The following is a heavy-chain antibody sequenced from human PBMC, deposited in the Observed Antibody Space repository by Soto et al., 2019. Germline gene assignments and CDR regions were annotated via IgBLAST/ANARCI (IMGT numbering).Heavy chain of an antibody. CDR2: ISGSGSSI. J-gene: IGHJ6*02. CDR1: GFTFSAYE. V-gene: IGHV3-48*03. Sequence: GGSLRLSCAASGFTFSAYEMHWVRQAPGKWLEWVSCISGSGSSIYHADSVKGRFTISRDSAKDSLYLQMNSLGAEDTAVYYCAKATPSEYYGMDVWGQGXTVTVYS. D-gene: IGHD6-19*01. CDR3: AKATPSEYYGMDV.